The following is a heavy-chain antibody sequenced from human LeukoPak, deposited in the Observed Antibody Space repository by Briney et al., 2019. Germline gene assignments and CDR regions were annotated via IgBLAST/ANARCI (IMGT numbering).Heavy chain of an antibody. V-gene: IGHV3-74*01. CDR3: VRGSTDWNGMDV. Sequence: PGGSLRLSCAASGFTFSNHYMPWVRQAPGKGLVSVSRIDPNGRYTSYADSVKGRFTISRDNAKNTLYPQMNTLGAEDTALYYCVRGSTDWNGMDVWGQGTTVTVSS. CDR2: IDPNGRYT. D-gene: IGHD6-19*01. J-gene: IGHJ6*02. CDR1: GFTFSNHY.